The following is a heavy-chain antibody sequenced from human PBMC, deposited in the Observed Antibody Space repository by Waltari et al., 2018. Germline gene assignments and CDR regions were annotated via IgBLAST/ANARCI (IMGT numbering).Heavy chain of an antibody. CDR3: AKSASCDVDPSCDVVAN. CDR1: DDSITAGHYY. V-gene: IGHV4-61*02. Sequence: QVQLQESGPGLVEPSQTLSLTCSVSDDSITAGHYYRGWIRQAAGKGLEWIGRFHSRGNTEYSPSLNSRVTISRDTSNNRFSLKLTSVTATDTAVYYCAKSASCDVDPSCDVVANWGQGTLVTVSA. J-gene: IGHJ4*02. CDR2: FHSRGNT. D-gene: IGHD2-2*01.